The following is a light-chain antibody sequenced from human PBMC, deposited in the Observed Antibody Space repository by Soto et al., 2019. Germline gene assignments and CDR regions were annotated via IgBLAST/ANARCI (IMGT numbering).Light chain of an antibody. J-gene: IGLJ2*01. CDR1: SGHSSNI. CDR3: ETWDSNTRV. CDR2: LGRSGNY. Sequence: QLVLTQSSSASASLGSSVKLTCTLSSGHSSNIIAWHQQQPGKAPRYLMKLGRSGNYIKGSGVPDRFSGSSSGADRYLTISNPQSEDEADYYCETWDSNTRVFGGGTKLTVL. V-gene: IGLV4-60*03.